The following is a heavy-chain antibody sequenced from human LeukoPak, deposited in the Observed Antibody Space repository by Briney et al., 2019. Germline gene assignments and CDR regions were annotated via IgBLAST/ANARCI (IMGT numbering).Heavy chain of an antibody. V-gene: IGHV1-46*01. Sequence: GASVKVSCKASGYRFASYYIHWLRQAPGQGLEWMGIINSSGGTTDFAQKFQGRVTMTRDASTSTVYMELRSLRSDDTAVYYCASPNYYDSSGPTRGWYFDLWGRGTLVTVSS. CDR1: GYRFASYY. CDR3: ASPNYYDSSGPTRGWYFDL. J-gene: IGHJ2*01. CDR2: INSSGGTT. D-gene: IGHD3-22*01.